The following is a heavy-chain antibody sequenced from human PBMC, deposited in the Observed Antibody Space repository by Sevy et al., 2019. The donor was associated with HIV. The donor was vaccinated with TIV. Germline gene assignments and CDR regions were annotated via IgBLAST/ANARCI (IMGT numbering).Heavy chain of an antibody. J-gene: IGHJ6*03. D-gene: IGHD6-19*01. CDR1: GFTFSNYG. V-gene: IGHV3-33*01. Sequence: GESLKISCAASGFTFSNYGMHWVRQAPGKGLEWVAVIWYDGSNKFYADSVKGRFTISRDNSKNRLYLQMNSLRAEDTAVYYCATTGPRSGLASYYYYYMNGGGKGTTVTVSS. CDR2: IWYDGSNK. CDR3: ATTGPRSGLASYYYYYMNG.